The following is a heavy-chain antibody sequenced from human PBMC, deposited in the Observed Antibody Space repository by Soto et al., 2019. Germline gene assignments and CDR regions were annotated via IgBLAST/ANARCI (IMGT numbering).Heavy chain of an antibody. Sequence: SETLSLTCTVSGGSISSYYWSWIRQPPGKGLEWIGYIYYSGSTNYNPSLKSRVTISVDTSKNQFSLKLSSVTVADTAVYYCARGHTRYCGGDCYSGGFDPWGHGTRVTVS. CDR2: IYYSGST. J-gene: IGHJ5*02. CDR1: GGSISSYY. CDR3: ARGHTRYCGGDCYSGGFDP. V-gene: IGHV4-59*08. D-gene: IGHD2-21*02.